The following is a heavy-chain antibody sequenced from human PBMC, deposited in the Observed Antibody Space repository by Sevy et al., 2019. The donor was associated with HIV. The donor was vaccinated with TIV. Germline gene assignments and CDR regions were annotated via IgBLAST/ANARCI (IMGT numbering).Heavy chain of an antibody. J-gene: IGHJ4*02. CDR3: ARDRRNYSGQYFDF. Sequence: GGSLRLSCAASGFIFSDNYMSWIRQAPGKGLEWVSEISSGSHRRKYADSVKGRFTISRDNSKNSLYLQMNSLTVEDRAVYYGARDRRNYSGQYFDFWGQGTLVTVSS. D-gene: IGHD1-7*01. CDR1: GFIFSDNY. CDR2: ISSGSHRR. V-gene: IGHV3-11*06.